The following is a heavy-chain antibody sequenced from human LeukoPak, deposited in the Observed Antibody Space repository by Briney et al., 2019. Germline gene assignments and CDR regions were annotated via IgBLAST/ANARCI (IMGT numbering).Heavy chain of an antibody. CDR2: IYTGGST. D-gene: IGHD2-15*01. Sequence: GSLRLSCAASGLTVSSNHMSWVRQAPGKGLEWVLVIYTGGSTDYADSVKGRITISRDNSKNTLYLQMNSLRAEDTAVYNCARGARAAKGYYYYYMDVWGKGTTVTVSS. V-gene: IGHV3-53*01. J-gene: IGHJ6*03. CDR1: GLTVSSNH. CDR3: ARGARAAKGYYYYYMDV.